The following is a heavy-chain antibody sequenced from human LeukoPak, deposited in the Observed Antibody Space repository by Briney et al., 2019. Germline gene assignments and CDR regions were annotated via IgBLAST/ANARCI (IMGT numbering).Heavy chain of an antibody. J-gene: IGHJ4*02. V-gene: IGHV3-64*01. CDR1: GFTFNTYA. CDR2: INSNGDNT. D-gene: IGHD6-13*01. CDR3: ARAGSGYSNSWYDY. Sequence: GGSLRLSCAASGFTFNTYAMHWVRQAPGKGLEYVSAINSNGDNTYYANSEKGRFTISRDNSKNTLYLQMGSLRAEDMAVYYCARAGSGYSNSWYDYWGQGTLVTVSS.